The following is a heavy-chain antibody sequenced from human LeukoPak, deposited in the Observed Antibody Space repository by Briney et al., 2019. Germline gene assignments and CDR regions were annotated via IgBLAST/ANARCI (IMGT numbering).Heavy chain of an antibody. CDR3: ARDSTYGDIDLHYFDY. CDR1: GGSISSYY. V-gene: IGHV4-59*12. J-gene: IGHJ4*02. CDR2: IYYSGST. D-gene: IGHD4-17*01. Sequence: SETLSLTCTVSGGSISSYYWSWIRQPPGKGLEWIGYIYYSGSTNYNPSLKSRVTISVDTSKNQFSLKLSSVTAADTAVYYCARDSTYGDIDLHYFDYWGQGTLVTVSS.